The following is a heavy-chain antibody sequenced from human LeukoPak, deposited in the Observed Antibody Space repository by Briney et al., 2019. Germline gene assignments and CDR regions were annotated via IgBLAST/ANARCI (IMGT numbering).Heavy chain of an antibody. V-gene: IGHV3-48*03. J-gene: IGHJ4*02. CDR2: ISSSGSTI. CDR1: GFTFSSYE. CDR3: ARGAIVVVPAAIILDY. D-gene: IGHD2-2*02. Sequence: GGSLRLSCAASGFTFSSYEMNWVRQAPGKGLEWISYISSSGSTIYYADSVKGRFTISRDNAKNSLYLQMNSLRAEDTAVYYCARGAIVVVPAAIILDYWGQGTLVTVSS.